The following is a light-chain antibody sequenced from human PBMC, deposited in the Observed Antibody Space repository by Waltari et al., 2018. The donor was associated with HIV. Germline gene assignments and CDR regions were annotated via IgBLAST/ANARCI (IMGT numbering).Light chain of an antibody. J-gene: IGLJ1*01. CDR3: NSETSAGTYV. CDR1: SSALGNHKY. CDR2: EVS. Sequence: QSALTQPASAPGSPGQSITLPCVATSSALGNHKYVSRFQHHPGKAPKLIIYEVSTRPSGVSDRFSGSKSGNTASLTISGLQVEDEAEYYCNSETSAGTYVFGTGTKVTVL. V-gene: IGLV2-14*01.